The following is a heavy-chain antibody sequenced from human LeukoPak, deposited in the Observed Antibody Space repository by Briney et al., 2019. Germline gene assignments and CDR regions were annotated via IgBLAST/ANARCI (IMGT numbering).Heavy chain of an antibody. CDR1: GFTFSSYG. J-gene: IGHJ4*02. CDR2: ISYDGSNK. CDR3: AKRIVGPYFYYFDY. V-gene: IGHV3-30*18. Sequence: GRSLRLSCAASGFTFSSYGMHWVRQAPGKGLEWVAVISYDGSNKYYADSVEGRFTISRDNSKNTLYLQMNSLRAEDTAVYYCAKRIVGPYFYYFDYWGQGTLVTVSS. D-gene: IGHD1-26*01.